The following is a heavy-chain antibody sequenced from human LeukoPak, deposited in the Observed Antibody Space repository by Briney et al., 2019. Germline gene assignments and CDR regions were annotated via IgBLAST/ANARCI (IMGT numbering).Heavy chain of an antibody. D-gene: IGHD2-2*01. CDR3: ARGSDVVVVPAAITAKYYYYGMDV. Sequence: ASVKVSCKASGGTFSSYAISWVRQAPGQGLEWMGRIIPILGIANYAQKFQGRVTITADKSTGTAYMELSSLRSEDTAVYYCARGSDVVVVPAAITAKYYYYGMDVWGQGTRSPSP. CDR2: IIPILGIA. CDR1: GGTFSSYA. J-gene: IGHJ6*02. V-gene: IGHV1-69*04.